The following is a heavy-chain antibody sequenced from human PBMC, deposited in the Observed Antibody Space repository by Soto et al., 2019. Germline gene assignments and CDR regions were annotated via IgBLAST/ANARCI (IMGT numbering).Heavy chain of an antibody. CDR3: ARDGADSDPFLGP. V-gene: IGHV3-33*01. CDR2: IWYDGSNK. Sequence: PGGSMRLSCAASGFTFSSSGMHWARQAPGKGLEWVAVIWYDGSNKYYADSVKGRFTISRDNSKNTLYLQMNSLRAEDTAVYYCARDGADSDPFLGPWGQGTLVTVSS. D-gene: IGHD1-26*01. J-gene: IGHJ5*02. CDR1: GFTFSSSG.